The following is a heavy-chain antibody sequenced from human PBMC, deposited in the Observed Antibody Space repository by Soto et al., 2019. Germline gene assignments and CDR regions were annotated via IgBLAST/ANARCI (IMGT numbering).Heavy chain of an antibody. V-gene: IGHV3-33*01. J-gene: IGHJ2*01. D-gene: IGHD6-19*01. CDR1: GFTFSSYG. CDR3: ARDFIAVAGTADFDL. CDR2: IWYDGSNK. Sequence: GSLRLSCAASGFTFSSYGMHWVRQAPGKGLEWVAVIWYDGSNKYYADSVKGRFTISRDNSKNTLYLQMNSLRAEDTAVYYCARDFIAVAGTADFDLWGRGTLVTVSS.